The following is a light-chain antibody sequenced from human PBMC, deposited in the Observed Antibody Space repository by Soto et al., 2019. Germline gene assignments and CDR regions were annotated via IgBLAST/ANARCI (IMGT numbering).Light chain of an antibody. V-gene: IGKV3-15*01. CDR2: GAS. CDR3: QQYKNWSL. J-gene: IGKJ5*01. Sequence: MTQSPAQLSVSPVDRATLSSRASLGVRSDLAWYQKKAGQSPRLLICGASTRAAETPARFSGSGSETEFTLTISSLQSEDFAVYCCQQYKNWSLVGQGTRLDIK. CDR1: LGVRSD.